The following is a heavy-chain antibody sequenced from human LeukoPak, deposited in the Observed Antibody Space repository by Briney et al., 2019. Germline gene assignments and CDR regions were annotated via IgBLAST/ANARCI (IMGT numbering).Heavy chain of an antibody. V-gene: IGHV3-11*04. Sequence: GGSPRLSCAASGFTFSDYYMSWIRQAPGKGLEWVSCISSSGSTIYYADSVKGRFTISRDNAKNSLYLQMNSLRAEDTAVYYCARIWGVVVPAAMDYWGQGTLVTVSS. D-gene: IGHD2-2*01. CDR3: ARIWGVVVPAAMDY. CDR1: GFTFSDYY. CDR2: ISSSGSTI. J-gene: IGHJ4*02.